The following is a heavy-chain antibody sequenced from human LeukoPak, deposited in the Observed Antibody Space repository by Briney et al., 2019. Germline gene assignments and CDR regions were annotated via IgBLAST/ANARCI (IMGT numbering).Heavy chain of an antibody. J-gene: IGHJ6*02. V-gene: IGHV4-59*08. CDR3: ARQGRGYDYYGMDV. Sequence: SETLSLTCIVSSGSISGYYWSWIRQPPGKGLEWIGYIYYSGSTNYNPSLKSRVTISVDTSKNQFSLKLSSVTAADTAVYYCARQGRGYDYYGMDVWGQGATVTVSS. D-gene: IGHD3-16*01. CDR2: IYYSGST. CDR1: SGSISGYY.